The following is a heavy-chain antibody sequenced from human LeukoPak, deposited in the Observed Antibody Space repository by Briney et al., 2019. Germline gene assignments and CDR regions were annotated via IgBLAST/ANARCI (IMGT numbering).Heavy chain of an antibody. Sequence: ASVKVSCKASGYTFTSYDINWVRQATGQGLEWMGWMNSNSGNTGYAQKFQGRVTMTRNTSISTAYMELSSLRSEDTAVYYCARARYYDILTGLYYFDYWGQGTLVTVSS. CDR3: ARARYYDILTGLYYFDY. J-gene: IGHJ4*02. CDR2: MNSNSGNT. D-gene: IGHD3-9*01. CDR1: GYTFTSYD. V-gene: IGHV1-8*01.